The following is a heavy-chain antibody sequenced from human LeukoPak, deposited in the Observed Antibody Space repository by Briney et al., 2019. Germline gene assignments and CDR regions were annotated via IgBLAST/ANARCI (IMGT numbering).Heavy chain of an antibody. CDR2: IYYSGST. D-gene: IGHD3-22*01. J-gene: IGHJ3*02. CDR1: GGSTSSYY. Sequence: SETLSLTCTVSGGSTSSYYWSWIRQPPGKGLEWIGYIYYSGSTNYNPSLKSRVTISVDTSKNQFSLKLTSVTAAGTAVYYCARGLTYYFDSSGYYVTDAFDIWGQGTMVTVSS. V-gene: IGHV4-59*01. CDR3: ARGLTYYFDSSGYYVTDAFDI.